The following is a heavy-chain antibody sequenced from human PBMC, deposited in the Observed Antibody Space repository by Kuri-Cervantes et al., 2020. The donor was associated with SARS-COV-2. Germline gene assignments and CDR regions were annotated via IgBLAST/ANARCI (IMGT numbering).Heavy chain of an antibody. CDR1: GGSFSGYY. CDR2: INHSGST. V-gene: IGHV4-34*01. J-gene: IGHJ6*02. Sequence: ESLKISCAVYGGSFSGYYWSWIRQPLGKGLEWIGEINHSGSTNYNPSLKSRVTISVDTSKNQFSLKLSSVTAADTAVYYCARGVGAAVAGTLITIYYYYGMDVWGQGTTVTVSS. D-gene: IGHD6-19*01. CDR3: ARGVGAAVAGTLITIYYYYGMDV.